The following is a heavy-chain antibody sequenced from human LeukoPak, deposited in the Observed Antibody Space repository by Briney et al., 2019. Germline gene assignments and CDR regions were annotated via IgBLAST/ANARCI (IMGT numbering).Heavy chain of an antibody. V-gene: IGHV3-11*04. CDR1: GFTFSDYN. CDR2: ISRSGSTI. J-gene: IGHJ6*03. Sequence: GGSLRLSCAASGFTFSDYNMRWIRQAPGKGLEWVSSISRSGSTIYYADSVKGRFTISRDNSLYLQMNSLRAEDTAVYYCAKGYGWEASYYYYYMDVWGKGTTVTIS. CDR3: AKGYGWEASYYYYYMDV. D-gene: IGHD1-26*01.